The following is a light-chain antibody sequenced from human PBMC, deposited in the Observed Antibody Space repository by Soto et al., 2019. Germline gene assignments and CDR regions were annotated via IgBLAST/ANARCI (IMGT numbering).Light chain of an antibody. J-gene: IGKJ2*01. V-gene: IGKV3-20*01. CDR1: QSVSSSY. CDR2: GAS. Sequence: EIVLTQSPGTLSLSPGERAALSCRASQSVSSSYLAWYQQKIGQAPRLLIYGASSRATGIPDRFSGSGSGTDFTLTISRLEPDDFATYYCQQYNDYLPYTFGQGTKVQIK. CDR3: QQYNDYLPYT.